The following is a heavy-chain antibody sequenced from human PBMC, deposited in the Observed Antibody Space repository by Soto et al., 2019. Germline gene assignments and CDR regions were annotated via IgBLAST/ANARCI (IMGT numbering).Heavy chain of an antibody. CDR1: GFTFSSYW. CDR3: ARDITMVRGVIKVGAFDI. Sequence: GGSLRLSCAASGFTFSSYWMHWVRQAPGKGLVWVSRINSDGSSTSYADSVKGRFTISRDNAKNTLYLQMNSLRAEDTAVYYCARDITMVRGVIKVGAFDIWGQGTMVTVSS. V-gene: IGHV3-74*01. J-gene: IGHJ3*02. D-gene: IGHD3-10*01. CDR2: INSDGSST.